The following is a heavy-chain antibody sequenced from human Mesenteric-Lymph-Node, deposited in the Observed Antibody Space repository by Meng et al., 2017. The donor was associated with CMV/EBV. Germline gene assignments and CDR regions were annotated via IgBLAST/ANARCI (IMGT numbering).Heavy chain of an antibody. CDR3: ARGRFWSGYSDY. D-gene: IGHD3-3*01. CDR1: VDSFNGYY. Sequence: SETLSLTCAVYVDSFNGYYWTWIRQPPGKGLEWIGEINHSGSTNYNPSLKSRVTISADTSKNQFTLKLSSVTAADTAVYYCARGRFWSGYSDYWGQGTLVTVSS. J-gene: IGHJ4*02. CDR2: INHSGST. V-gene: IGHV4-34*01.